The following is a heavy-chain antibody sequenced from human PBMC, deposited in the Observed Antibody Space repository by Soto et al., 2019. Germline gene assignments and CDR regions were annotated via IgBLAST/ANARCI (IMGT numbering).Heavy chain of an antibody. J-gene: IGHJ4*02. CDR2: IYYSGST. CDR3: ASAGVYSGYDGDFHY. CDR1: GGSISSYY. V-gene: IGHV4-59*01. Sequence: SETLSLTCTVSGGSISSYYWSWIRQPPGKGLEWIGYIYYSGSTNYNPSLKSRVTISVDTSKNQFSLKLSSVTAADTAVYYCASAGVYSGYDGDFHYWGQGTMVAVYS. D-gene: IGHD5-12*01.